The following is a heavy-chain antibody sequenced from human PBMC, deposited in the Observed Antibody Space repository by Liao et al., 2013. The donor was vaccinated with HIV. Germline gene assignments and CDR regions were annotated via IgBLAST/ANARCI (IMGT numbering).Heavy chain of an antibody. CDR2: MYNIGTT. V-gene: IGHV4-39*07. CDR1: GGSISRSSYY. CDR3: VRDRGGYGFWIGYSTHDAFDT. Sequence: QVQLQESGPGLVKPSETLTLICNVTGGSISRSSYYWGWIRQSPGKGLEWIGSMYNIGTTYYNPSLRGRATISVDTPKNQFSLWVKSVTVADTATYYCVRDRGGYGFWIGYSTHDAFDTWGRGTKVIVSS. D-gene: IGHD3/OR15-3a*01. J-gene: IGHJ3*02.